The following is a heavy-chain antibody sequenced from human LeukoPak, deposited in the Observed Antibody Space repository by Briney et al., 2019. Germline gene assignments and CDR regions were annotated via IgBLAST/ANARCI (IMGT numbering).Heavy chain of an antibody. D-gene: IGHD3-22*01. CDR1: GGSISSYY. Sequence: SETLSLTCTVSGGSISSYYWSWIRQPPGKGLEWIGYIYYSGSTNYNPSLKSRVTISVDTSKNQFSLKLSSVAAADTAVYYCARVEDYYDSSGSYDYWGQGTLVTVSS. CDR2: IYYSGST. V-gene: IGHV4-59*01. J-gene: IGHJ4*02. CDR3: ARVEDYYDSSGSYDY.